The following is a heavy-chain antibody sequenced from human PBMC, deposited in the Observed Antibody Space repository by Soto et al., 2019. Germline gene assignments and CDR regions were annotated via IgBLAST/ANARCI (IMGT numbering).Heavy chain of an antibody. CDR1: GFTFSSYA. Sequence: PGGSLRLSCAASGFTFSSYAMSWVRQAPGKGLEWVSAISGSGGSTYYADSVKGRFTISRDNSKNTLYLQMNSLRAEDTAVYYCAKSTHGSGSYRYDAFDIWGPATMVTVSS. V-gene: IGHV3-23*01. CDR2: ISGSGGST. CDR3: AKSTHGSGSYRYDAFDI. D-gene: IGHD1-26*01. J-gene: IGHJ3*02.